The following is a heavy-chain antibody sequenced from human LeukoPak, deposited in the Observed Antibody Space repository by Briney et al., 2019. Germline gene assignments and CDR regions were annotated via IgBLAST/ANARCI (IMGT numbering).Heavy chain of an antibody. CDR3: ARDRKLDY. Sequence: GGSLRLSCAASGFTFRSYSMNWVRQAPGKGLEWVSYISSSGRTIYYADSVKGRFTISRDNAKNSLFLQMNSLRAEDTAVYYCARDRKLDYWGQGTLVSVSS. D-gene: IGHD1-14*01. V-gene: IGHV3-48*01. J-gene: IGHJ4*02. CDR2: ISSSGRTI. CDR1: GFTFRSYS.